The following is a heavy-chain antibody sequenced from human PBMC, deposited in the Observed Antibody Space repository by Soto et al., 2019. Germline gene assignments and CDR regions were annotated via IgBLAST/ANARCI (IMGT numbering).Heavy chain of an antibody. V-gene: IGHV4-31*03. Sequence: SETLSLTCTVSGGSISSGGYYWSWIRQHPGKGLEWIGYIYYSGSTYYNPSLKSRVTISVDTSKNQFSLKLSSVTAADTAVYYCARVRDIVVVPAAVFDPWGQGTLVTVSS. J-gene: IGHJ5*02. CDR1: GGSISSGGYY. CDR3: ARVRDIVVVPAAVFDP. CDR2: IYYSGST. D-gene: IGHD2-2*01.